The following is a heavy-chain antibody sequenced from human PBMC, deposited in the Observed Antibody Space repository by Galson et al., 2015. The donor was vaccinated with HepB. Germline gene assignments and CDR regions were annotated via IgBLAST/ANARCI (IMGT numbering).Heavy chain of an antibody. V-gene: IGHV1-18*01. Sequence: SVKVSCKASGYTFSSYSITWVRQAPGQGLEWMGWISPYSHDTNYAQKLQGRVTMTTDTPTITAYMALRSLRSDDTAVYYCARGALIVVVDATPNNWFDPWGQGTLVTVSS. D-gene: IGHD2-15*01. CDR2: ISPYSHDT. CDR3: ARGALIVVVDATPNNWFDP. CDR1: GYTFSSYS. J-gene: IGHJ5*02.